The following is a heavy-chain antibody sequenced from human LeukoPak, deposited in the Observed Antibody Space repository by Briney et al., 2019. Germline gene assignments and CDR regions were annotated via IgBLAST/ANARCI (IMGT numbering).Heavy chain of an antibody. CDR3: ARATAMVRGVAIPRWFDP. V-gene: IGHV5-51*01. D-gene: IGHD3-10*01. J-gene: IGHJ5*02. CDR2: IYPGDSDT. Sequence: GESLKISCKGSGYSFTSYWIGWVRQMPGKGLEWMGIIYPGDSDTRYSPSFQGQVTTSADKSISTAYLQWSSLKASDTAMYYCARATAMVRGVAIPRWFDPWGREPWSPSPQ. CDR1: GYSFTSYW.